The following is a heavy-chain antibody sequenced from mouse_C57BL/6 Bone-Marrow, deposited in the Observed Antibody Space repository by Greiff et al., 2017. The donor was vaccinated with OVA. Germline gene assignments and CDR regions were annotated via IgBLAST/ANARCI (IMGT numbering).Heavy chain of an antibody. V-gene: IGHV1-55*01. Sequence: QVQLQQPGAELVKPGASVKMSCKASGYTFTSYWITWVKQRPGQGLEWIGDIYPGSGGTNYNEKFKSKATLTVDTSSSTAYMQLSSLTAEDSAVYYWARGEPGRKAYWGQGTLVTVSA. D-gene: IGHD4-1*01. CDR3: ARGEPGRKAY. CDR2: IYPGSGGT. CDR1: GYTFTSYW. J-gene: IGHJ3*01.